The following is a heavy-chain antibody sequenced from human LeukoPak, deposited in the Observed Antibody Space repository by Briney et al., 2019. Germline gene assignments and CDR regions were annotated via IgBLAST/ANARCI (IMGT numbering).Heavy chain of an antibody. D-gene: IGHD3-22*01. Sequence: MPSETLSLTCTVSGGSISSVSYDWSWSRQPAGKGLEWIWRTYTSRSTSYNPSLKSRVTISLDTSENHFSLKLSSVTAADTAVYYCARVTTGGYYNYWGQGALVTVSS. CDR3: ARVTTGGYYNY. CDR2: TYTSRST. V-gene: IGHV4-61*02. J-gene: IGHJ4*02. CDR1: GGSISSVSYD.